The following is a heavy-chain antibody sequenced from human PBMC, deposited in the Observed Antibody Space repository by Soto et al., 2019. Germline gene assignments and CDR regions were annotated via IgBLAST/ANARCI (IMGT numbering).Heavy chain of an antibody. J-gene: IGHJ4*02. CDR3: ARKIIDRDDYGDYAASFDY. D-gene: IGHD4-17*01. Sequence: SETLSLTCTVSGGSISSSSYYWGWIRQPPGKGLEWIGSIYYSGSTYYNPSLKSRVTISVDTSKNQFSLKLSSVTAADTAVYYCARKIIDRDDYGDYAASFDYWGQGTLVTVSS. CDR1: GGSISSSSYY. V-gene: IGHV4-39*01. CDR2: IYYSGST.